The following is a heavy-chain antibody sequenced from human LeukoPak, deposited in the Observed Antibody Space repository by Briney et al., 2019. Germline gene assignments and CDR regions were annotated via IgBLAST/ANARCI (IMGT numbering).Heavy chain of an antibody. Sequence: PSETLSLTCTVSGGSMNTYYWSWIRQPAGKGLEWIGRFFPGGNTNYNPSLKSRVTLSLDTSENQFSLKLRSVTAADTAVYYCARETFIAVAAFDYWGQGTRVTVSS. CDR2: FFPGGNT. V-gene: IGHV4-4*07. CDR1: GGSMNTYY. D-gene: IGHD6-19*01. CDR3: ARETFIAVAAFDY. J-gene: IGHJ4*02.